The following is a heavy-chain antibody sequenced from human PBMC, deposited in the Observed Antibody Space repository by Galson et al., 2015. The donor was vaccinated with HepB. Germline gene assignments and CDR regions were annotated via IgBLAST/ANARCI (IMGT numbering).Heavy chain of an antibody. CDR2: ISYDGSNK. J-gene: IGHJ4*02. D-gene: IGHD1-26*01. CDR1: GFTFSSYG. V-gene: IGHV3-30*18. CDR3: AKDLTTNSGSYYGSLGGRRNY. Sequence: SLRLSCAASGFTFSSYGMHWVRQAPGKGLEWVAVISYDGSNKYYADSVKGRFTISRDNSKNTLYLQMNSLRAEDTAVYYCAKDLTTNSGSYYGSLGGRRNYWGQGTLVTVSS.